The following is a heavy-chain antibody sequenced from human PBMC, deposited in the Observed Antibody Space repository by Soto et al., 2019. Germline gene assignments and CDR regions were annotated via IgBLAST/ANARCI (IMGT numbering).Heavy chain of an antibody. Sequence: SETVSLTCTVSGGSISPYYWSWIRLPPGKGLEWIGYIFYSGSTNYNPSLKSRVTMSVDTSKNHFSLKLSSVTAADTAVYFCARVRYYDVLTGYPHLGLVSLDPPGQGTLVTVSS. V-gene: IGHV4-59*01. CDR3: ARVRYYDVLTGYPHLGLVSLDP. CDR2: IFYSGST. D-gene: IGHD3-9*01. CDR1: GGSISPYY. J-gene: IGHJ5*02.